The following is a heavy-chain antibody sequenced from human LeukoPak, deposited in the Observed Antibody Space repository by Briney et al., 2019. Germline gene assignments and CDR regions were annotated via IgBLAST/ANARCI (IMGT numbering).Heavy chain of an antibody. V-gene: IGHV3-66*04. D-gene: IGHD3-9*01. CDR3: AKLDILTGYSPYV. CDR1: EFSVSNNY. CDR2: IYSGGRT. Sequence: PGGSLRLSCTASEFSVSNNYMSWVRQAPGKGLEWVSVIYSGGRTNYADSVRGRFSISRDNSKNSMYLQMNSLRVEDTAVYYCAKLDILTGYSPYVWGQGTTVTVSS. J-gene: IGHJ6*02.